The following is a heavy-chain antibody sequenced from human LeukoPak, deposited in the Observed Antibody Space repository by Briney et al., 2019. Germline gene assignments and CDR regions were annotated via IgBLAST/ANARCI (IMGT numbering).Heavy chain of an antibody. J-gene: IGHJ4*02. D-gene: IGHD3-10*01. CDR1: GGSFSGYY. CDR3: ARWVRILQCDY. CDR2: INHSGST. Sequence: NPSETLSLTCAVYGGSFSGYYWSWIRQPPGKGLEWIGEINHSGSTNYNPSLKSRVTISVDTSKNQFSLKLSSVTAADTAVYHCARWVRILQCDYWGQGTLVTVSS. V-gene: IGHV4-34*01.